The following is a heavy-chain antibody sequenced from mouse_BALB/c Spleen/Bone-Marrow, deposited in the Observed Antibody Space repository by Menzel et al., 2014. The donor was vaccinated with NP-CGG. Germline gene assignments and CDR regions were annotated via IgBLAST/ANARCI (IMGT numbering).Heavy chain of an antibody. J-gene: IGHJ3*01. CDR2: INPSNGGT. CDR3: TRGLRAWFAY. Sequence: QVQLQQSGAEQVKPGASVKLSCKASGYTFTSYYMYWVKQRPGQGLEWIGGINPSNGGTNFNEKFKSKATLTVDKSSSTAYMQLSSLTSEDSAVYYCTRGLRAWFAYWGQGTLVTVSA. V-gene: IGHV1S81*02. D-gene: IGHD3-1*01. CDR1: GYTFTSYY.